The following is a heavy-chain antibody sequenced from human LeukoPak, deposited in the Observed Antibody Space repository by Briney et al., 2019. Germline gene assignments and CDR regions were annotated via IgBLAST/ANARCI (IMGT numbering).Heavy chain of an antibody. D-gene: IGHD4-23*01. V-gene: IGHV4-39*01. Sequence: WVRQPPGKGLEWIGSIYYSGSTYYNPSLKSRVTISVDTSKNQFSLKLSSVTAADTAVYYCARHSIYYGGKDSTRYPLRYWGQGTLVTVSS. CDR3: ARHSIYYGGKDSTRYPLRY. J-gene: IGHJ4*02. CDR2: IYYSGST.